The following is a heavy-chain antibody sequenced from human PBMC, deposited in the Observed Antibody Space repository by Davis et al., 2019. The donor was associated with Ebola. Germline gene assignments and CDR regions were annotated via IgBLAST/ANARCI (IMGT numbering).Heavy chain of an antibody. CDR3: ARATVGAAARCFDP. CDR1: GFTVSSNY. CDR2: IHSGGNT. Sequence: GESLKISCAASGFTVSSNYMSWVRQAPGKGLEWVSVIHSGGNTYYADSVKGRFTISRDIAKNTVSLQMNSLRAEDTAVYYCARATVGAAARCFDPWGQGTLVTVSS. J-gene: IGHJ5*02. D-gene: IGHD1-26*01. V-gene: IGHV3-53*01.